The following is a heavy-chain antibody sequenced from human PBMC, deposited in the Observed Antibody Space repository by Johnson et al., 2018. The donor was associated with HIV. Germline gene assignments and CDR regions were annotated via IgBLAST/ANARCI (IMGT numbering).Heavy chain of an antibody. D-gene: IGHD3-16*01. CDR1: GFTFSSYA. J-gene: IGHJ3*02. CDR2: ISYDGSNK. CDR3: ARVRLGAFEI. V-gene: IGHV3-30-3*01. Sequence: QVQLVESGGGVVQPGRSLRLSCAASGFTFSSYAMHWVRQAPGTGLEWVAVISYDGSNKYYADSVKGRFTISRDNSKNTLYLQMNSLRAEDTAVYYCARVRLGAFEIWGQGTRVTVSS.